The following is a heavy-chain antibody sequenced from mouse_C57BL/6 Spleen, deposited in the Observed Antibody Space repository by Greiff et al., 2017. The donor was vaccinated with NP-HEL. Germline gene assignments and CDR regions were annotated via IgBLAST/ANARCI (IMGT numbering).Heavy chain of an antibody. CDR2: IHPNSGST. J-gene: IGHJ1*03. CDR1: GYTFTSYW. CDR3: ARGSYYDFYFDV. Sequence: QVQLQQPGAELVKPGASVKLSCKASGYTFTSYWMHWVKQRPGQGLEWIGMIHPNSGSTNYNEKFKSKATLTVDKSSSTAYMQLSSLTSEDSAVYYCARGSYYDFYFDVWGTGTTVTVSS. V-gene: IGHV1-64*01. D-gene: IGHD2-4*01.